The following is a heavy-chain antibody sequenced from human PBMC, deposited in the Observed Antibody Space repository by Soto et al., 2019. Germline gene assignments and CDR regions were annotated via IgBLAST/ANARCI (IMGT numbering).Heavy chain of an antibody. V-gene: IGHV1-46*01. J-gene: IGHJ4*02. CDR3: ARDQTDPGIAAAGVY. CDR1: GYTLTSCY. Sequence: ASVKLSCKASGYTLTSCYMRWVRQAPGQGLEWMGIINPSGGSTSYAQKFQGRVTMTRDTSTSTVYMELSSLRSEDTAVYYCARDQTDPGIAAAGVYWGQGTLVTVSS. D-gene: IGHD6-13*01. CDR2: INPSGGST.